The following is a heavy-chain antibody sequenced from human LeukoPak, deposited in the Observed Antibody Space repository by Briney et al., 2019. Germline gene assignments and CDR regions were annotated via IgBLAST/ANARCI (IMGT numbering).Heavy chain of an antibody. CDR3: ARAGDGYYYYYYMDV. Sequence: SETLSLTCAVYGGSFSGYHWGWIRQPPGKRLEWIGYIFSSESSNTNYNPSLNGRVTISVDTSKNQFSLTLNSVTAADTAVYYCARAGDGYYYYYYMDVWGKGTTVTVSS. CDR2: IFSSESSNT. CDR1: GGSFSGYH. D-gene: IGHD5-24*01. V-gene: IGHV4-59*08. J-gene: IGHJ6*03.